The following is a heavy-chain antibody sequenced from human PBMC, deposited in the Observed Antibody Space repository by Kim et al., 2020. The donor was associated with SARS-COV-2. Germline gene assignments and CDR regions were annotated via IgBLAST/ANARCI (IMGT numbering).Heavy chain of an antibody. J-gene: IGHJ3*02. Sequence: SETLSLTCTVSGGSISSYYWSWIRQPPGKVLEWIGYIYYSGSTNYNPSLKSRVTISVDTSKNQFSLKLSSVTAADTAVYYCAREGGLWFGEPYDAFDIWGQGTMVTVSS. CDR1: GGSISSYY. CDR2: IYYSGST. D-gene: IGHD3-10*01. CDR3: AREGGLWFGEPYDAFDI. V-gene: IGHV4-59*01.